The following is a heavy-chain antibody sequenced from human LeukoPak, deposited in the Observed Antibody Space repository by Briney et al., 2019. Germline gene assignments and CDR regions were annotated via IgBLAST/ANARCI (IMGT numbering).Heavy chain of an antibody. CDR2: ISGSGGSI. J-gene: IGHJ4*02. Sequence: GGSLRLSCVASGFTFSTYAMSWVRQAPGKGLEWVSAISGSGGSIYYADSVKGRFTISRDSSKNTLYLQMNSLRAEDTAVYYCAKVDTFDYWGQGTLVTVSS. CDR1: GFTFSTYA. D-gene: IGHD5-18*01. CDR3: AKVDTFDY. V-gene: IGHV3-23*01.